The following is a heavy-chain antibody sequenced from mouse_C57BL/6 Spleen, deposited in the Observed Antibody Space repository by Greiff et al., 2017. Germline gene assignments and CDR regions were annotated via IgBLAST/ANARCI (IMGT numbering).Heavy chain of an antibody. Sequence: VKLVESGAELAKPGASVKLSCKASGYTFTSYWMHWVKQRPGQGLEWIGYINPSSGYTKYNQKFKDKATLTADKSSSTAYMQLSSLTYEDSAVYYCARNGGAITTLVDTDYFDYWGQGTTLTVSS. J-gene: IGHJ2*01. V-gene: IGHV1-7*01. CDR2: INPSSGYT. CDR1: GYTFTSYW. CDR3: ARNGGAITTLVDTDYFDY. D-gene: IGHD1-1*01.